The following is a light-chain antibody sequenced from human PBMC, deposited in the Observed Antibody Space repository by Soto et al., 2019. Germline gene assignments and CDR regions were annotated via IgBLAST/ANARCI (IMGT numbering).Light chain of an antibody. CDR1: SSDDGGYNY. J-gene: IGLJ1*01. Sequence: QSVLAQPASVSGSPGQPIPIPCTGPSSDDGGYNYVSWYQQHPGKAPKLMIYEVTNRPSGVSNRFSGTKSGNTASLTISGLQAEDEADYYCSSYTNSSTFVFGTGTKVTVL. CDR2: EVT. CDR3: SSYTNSSTFV. V-gene: IGLV2-14*01.